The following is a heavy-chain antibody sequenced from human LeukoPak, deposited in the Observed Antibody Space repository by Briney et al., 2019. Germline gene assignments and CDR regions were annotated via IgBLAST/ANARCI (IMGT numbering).Heavy chain of an antibody. CDR2: INHSGST. Sequence: PSETLSLTCAVYGGSFSGYYWSWIRQPPGKGLEWIGEINHSGSTNYNPSLKGRVTISVDTSKNQFSLKLSSVTAADTAVYYCARGSPSSVAVDYWGQGTLVTVSS. CDR3: ARGSPSSVAVDY. CDR1: GGSFSGYY. D-gene: IGHD6-19*01. V-gene: IGHV4-34*01. J-gene: IGHJ4*02.